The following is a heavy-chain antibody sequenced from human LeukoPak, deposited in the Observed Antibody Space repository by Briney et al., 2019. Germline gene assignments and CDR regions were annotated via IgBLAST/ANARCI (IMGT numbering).Heavy chain of an antibody. CDR2: INHSGST. CDR3: ARGNYIVVVPAAREEWFDP. D-gene: IGHD2-2*01. Sequence: PSETLSLTCAVYGGSFSGYYWSWIRQPPGKGLEWIGEINHSGSTNYNPSLKSRVTISVDTSKNQFSLKLSSVTAADTAVYYCARGNYIVVVPAAREEWFDPWGQGTLVTVSS. J-gene: IGHJ5*02. V-gene: IGHV4-34*01. CDR1: GGSFSGYY.